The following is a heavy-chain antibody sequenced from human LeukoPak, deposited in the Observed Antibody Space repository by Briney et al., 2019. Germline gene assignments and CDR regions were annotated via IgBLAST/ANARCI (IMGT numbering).Heavy chain of an antibody. Sequence: SQTLSLTCAVSGASIDAAGYSWNWIRQAPGKDLEWIGNIYHGGRTSYKSSLKSQVTISVDTSKNHFSLKLTSVTAADTAVYYCARTFQAPSYGDSDSRTKYPYSMDVWGQGTMVAVSS. J-gene: IGHJ6*02. D-gene: IGHD4-17*01. CDR2: IYHGGRT. CDR1: GASIDAAGYS. V-gene: IGHV4-30-2*01. CDR3: ARTFQAPSYGDSDSRTKYPYSMDV.